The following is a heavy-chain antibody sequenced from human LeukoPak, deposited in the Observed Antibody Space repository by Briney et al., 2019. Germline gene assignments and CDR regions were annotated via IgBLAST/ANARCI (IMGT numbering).Heavy chain of an antibody. CDR3: AKTPDYDFWSGYYVY. J-gene: IGHJ4*02. Sequence: GGSLRLSCAASGFPVSDYYMNWVRQAPGKGLEWVSVISGSGGSTYYADSVKGRFTISRDNSKNMLYLQMNSLRAEDTAVYYCAKTPDYDFWSGYYVYWGQGTLVTVSS. CDR1: GFPVSDYY. D-gene: IGHD3-3*01. CDR2: ISGSGGST. V-gene: IGHV3-23*01.